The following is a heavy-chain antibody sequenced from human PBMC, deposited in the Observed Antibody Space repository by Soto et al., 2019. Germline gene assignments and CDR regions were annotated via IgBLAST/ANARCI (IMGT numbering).Heavy chain of an antibody. CDR1: GFTLSNYL. Sequence: EVQMVESGGGLVQPGGSLRLSCAASGFTLSNYLMSWVRQAPGKGLEWVANIRPDESEIYYLDSVKGRFTISRDNAKNSLYLQMNSLRAEDTAVYYCSRGGVADGHNNGFDFWGQGTMVTVS. D-gene: IGHD3-10*01. J-gene: IGHJ3*01. CDR2: IRPDESEI. V-gene: IGHV3-7*01. CDR3: SRGGVADGHNNGFDF.